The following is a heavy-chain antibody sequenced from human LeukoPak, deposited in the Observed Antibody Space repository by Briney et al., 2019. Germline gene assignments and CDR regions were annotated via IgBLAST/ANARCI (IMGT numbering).Heavy chain of an antibody. J-gene: IGHJ5*02. Sequence: GESLKISCEVSGHRFTNHWIGWVRQMPGKGLEWMGIINLGDSDTKYSPSFQGQVTISLDKSISTAYLQRRSLKASDTAMYYCARRPYSGSPNWFDPWGQGTLVTVSS. CDR3: ARRPYSGSPNWFDP. V-gene: IGHV5-51*01. D-gene: IGHD1-26*01. CDR1: GHRFTNHW. CDR2: INLGDSDT.